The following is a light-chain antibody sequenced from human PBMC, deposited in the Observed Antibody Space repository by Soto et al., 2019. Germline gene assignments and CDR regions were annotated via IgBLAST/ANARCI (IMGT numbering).Light chain of an antibody. CDR3: RQDGTAPLT. CDR1: QSVAANY. CDR2: GAS. V-gene: IGKV3-20*01. Sequence: EVLLTKSSGPLSLSPGERATLSCMASQSVAANYLAWYQQKRGQAPRLLIYGASSRATGIPDRFSGSGSGTDFTLTISRLEPEDFSVYYCRQDGTAPLTFGPGTKVDT. J-gene: IGKJ3*01.